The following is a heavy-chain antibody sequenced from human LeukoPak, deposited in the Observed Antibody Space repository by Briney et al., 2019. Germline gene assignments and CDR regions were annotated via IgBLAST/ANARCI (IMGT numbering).Heavy chain of an antibody. V-gene: IGHV6-1*01. CDR2: TYYRSTWYN. CDR3: ARRLTQYDCFDP. J-gene: IGHJ5*02. D-gene: IGHD2-2*01. CDR1: GDSVSSNSVT. Sequence: SQTLSLTCAISGDSVSSNSVTWNWIRQSPSRGLEWLGRTYYRSTWYNDYAVSVRGRITVNPDTSKNQFTLHLNSVTPEDTAVYYCARRLTQYDCFDPWGQGILVAVSS.